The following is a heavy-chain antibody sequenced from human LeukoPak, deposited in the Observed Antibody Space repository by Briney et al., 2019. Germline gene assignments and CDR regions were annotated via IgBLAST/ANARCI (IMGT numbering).Heavy chain of an antibody. V-gene: IGHV4-39*07. D-gene: IGHD4-17*01. CDR1: GGSISSSSYY. J-gene: IGHJ4*02. CDR2: IYYSGST. CDR3: ARWYGDYALYFDY. Sequence: PSETLSLTCTVSGGSISSSSYYWGWIRQPPGKGLEWIGSIYYSGSTYYNPSLKSRVTISVDTSKNQFSLKLSSVTAADTAVYYCARWYGDYALYFDYWGQGTLVTVSS.